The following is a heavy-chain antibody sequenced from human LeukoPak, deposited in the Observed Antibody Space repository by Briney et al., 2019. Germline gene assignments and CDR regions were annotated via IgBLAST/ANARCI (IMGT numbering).Heavy chain of an antibody. D-gene: IGHD2-2*03. CDR1: GGSISSGDYY. CDR3: ARDRGYCSSTSCNNWFDP. J-gene: IGHJ5*02. V-gene: IGHV4-30-4*01. CDR2: IYYSGST. Sequence: SETLSLTCTVSGGSISSGDYYWSWIRQPPRKGLEWIGYIYYSGSTYYNPSLKSRVTISVDTSKNQFSLKLSSVTAADTAVYYCARDRGYCSSTSCNNWFDPWGQGTLVTVSS.